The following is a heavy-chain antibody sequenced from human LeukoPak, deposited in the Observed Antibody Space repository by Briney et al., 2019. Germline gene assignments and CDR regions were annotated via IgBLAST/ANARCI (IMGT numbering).Heavy chain of an antibody. J-gene: IGHJ4*02. D-gene: IGHD3-16*01. Sequence: GGSLRLSCAASGLTFSSYWMYWVRQAPGKGLVWVSRINNDGSSTIYADSVKGRFTISRDNAKNTLYLQMNSLRDDDTAVYYCVRDNGGEHLWGQGTLVTVTS. V-gene: IGHV3-74*01. CDR1: GLTFSSYW. CDR2: INNDGSST. CDR3: VRDNGGEHL.